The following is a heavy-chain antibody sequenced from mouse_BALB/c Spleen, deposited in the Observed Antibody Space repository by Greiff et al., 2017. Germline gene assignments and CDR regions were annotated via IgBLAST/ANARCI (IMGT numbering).Heavy chain of an antibody. CDR2: INPSNGGT. Sequence: QVQLKESGAELVKPGASVKLSCKASGYTFTSYYMYWVKQRPGQGLEWIGEINPSNGGTNFNEKFKSKATLTVDKSSSTAYMQLSSLTSEDSAVYYCTLSTMITTWYFDVWGAGTTVTVSS. CDR1: GYTFTSYY. J-gene: IGHJ1*01. V-gene: IGHV1S81*02. D-gene: IGHD2-4*01. CDR3: TLSTMITTWYFDV.